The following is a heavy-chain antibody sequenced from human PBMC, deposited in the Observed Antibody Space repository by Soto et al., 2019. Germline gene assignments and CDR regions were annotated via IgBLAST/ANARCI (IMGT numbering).Heavy chain of an antibody. Sequence: LRLSCAASGFTFSSYAMSWVRQAPGKGLEWVSAISGSGGSTYYADSVKGRFTISRDNSKNTLYLQMNSLRAEDTAVYYCAKDFTVTDALFDYWGQGTLVTVSS. CDR3: AKDFTVTDALFDY. CDR1: GFTFSSYA. V-gene: IGHV3-23*01. D-gene: IGHD4-17*01. J-gene: IGHJ4*02. CDR2: ISGSGGST.